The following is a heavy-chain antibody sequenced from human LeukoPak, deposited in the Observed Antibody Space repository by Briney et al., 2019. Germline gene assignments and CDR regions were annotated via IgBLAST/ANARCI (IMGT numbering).Heavy chain of an antibody. Sequence: GASVKVSCKVSGYTLTELSMHWVRQAPGKGLEWMGWMNPNSGNTGYAQKFQGRVTITRNTAISTAYMELNSLRSEDTAVYYCARDHRYSYGVLDYWGQGTLVTVSS. CDR3: ARDHRYSYGVLDY. CDR2: MNPNSGNT. D-gene: IGHD5-18*01. CDR1: GYTLTELS. J-gene: IGHJ4*02. V-gene: IGHV1-8*03.